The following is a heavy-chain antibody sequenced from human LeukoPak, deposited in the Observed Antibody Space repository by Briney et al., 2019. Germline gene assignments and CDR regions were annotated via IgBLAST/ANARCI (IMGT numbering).Heavy chain of an antibody. CDR2: IYTSGST. CDR3: ARGAIRTYYDSSGYPDWGTRFDP. J-gene: IGHJ5*02. Sequence: SETLSLTCTVSGGSISSYYWSWIRQPAGKGLEWIGRIYTSGSTNYNPSLKSRVTMSVDTSKNQFSLKLSSVTAADTAVYYCARGAIRTYYDSSGYPDWGTRFDPWDQGTLVTVSS. CDR1: GGSISSYY. D-gene: IGHD3-22*01. V-gene: IGHV4-4*07.